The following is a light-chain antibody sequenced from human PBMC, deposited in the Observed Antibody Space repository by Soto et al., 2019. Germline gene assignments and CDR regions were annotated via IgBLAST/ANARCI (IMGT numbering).Light chain of an antibody. Sequence: DIQMTLSPSTLSVSVGDRVTITCRASQDIDISLAWFQQRPGKAPKVLIYAASGLASGVPATFSGSGSGTEFTLTISSVQPDDFATYFCQHYDTFSWTFGQGTKV. V-gene: IGKV1-5*01. CDR3: QHYDTFSWT. CDR1: QDIDIS. J-gene: IGKJ1*01. CDR2: AAS.